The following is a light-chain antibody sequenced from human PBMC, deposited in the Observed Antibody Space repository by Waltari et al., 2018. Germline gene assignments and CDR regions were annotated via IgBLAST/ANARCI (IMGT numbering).Light chain of an antibody. Sequence: DIQMTQSPSSLSASVGDRVTITCRASQSISSYLNWFQQKPGKAPKLLIYAASNLQSGVPSMFSGSGSGTDFTLTISSLQPEDFATYYCQQTYSTPPYNFGQGTKLEIK. CDR2: AAS. CDR3: QQTYSTPPYN. CDR1: QSISSY. J-gene: IGKJ2*01. V-gene: IGKV1-39*01.